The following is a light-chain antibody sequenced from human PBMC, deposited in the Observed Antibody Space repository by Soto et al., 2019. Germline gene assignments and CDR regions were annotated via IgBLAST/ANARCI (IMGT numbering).Light chain of an antibody. CDR2: DAS. J-gene: IGKJ1*01. V-gene: IGKV3-11*01. CDR1: ESVRGY. Sequence: EIVLTQSPATLSLSPGERATLSCRAIESVRGYLAWYQQKPGQAPRLLIHDASNGATGIPVRFSGSGSETDFTLTISSLEPEDSAVYYCQQRYNWPGAFGQGTKVDI. CDR3: QQRYNWPGA.